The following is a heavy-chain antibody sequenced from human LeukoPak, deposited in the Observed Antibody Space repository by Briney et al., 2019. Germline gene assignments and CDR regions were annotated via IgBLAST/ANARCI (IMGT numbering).Heavy chain of an antibody. D-gene: IGHD3-10*01. Sequence: GALRLSFAASGIPFSNYLMPWVRQAPGKGVGWVSRINSDGSSTSYADSVEGRFTISRDNSKNTLYLQMNSLRADDTALYYCAKFFLPYLAGGTGSRWGQGTLVTVSS. CDR2: INSDGSST. CDR1: GIPFSNYL. CDR3: AKFFLPYLAGGTGSR. J-gene: IGHJ4*02. V-gene: IGHV3-74*01.